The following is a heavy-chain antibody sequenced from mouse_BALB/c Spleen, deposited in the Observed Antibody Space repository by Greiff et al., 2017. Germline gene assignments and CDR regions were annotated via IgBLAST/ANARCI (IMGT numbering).Heavy chain of an antibody. J-gene: IGHJ3*01. CDR3: ARNPPYYETWFAY. D-gene: IGHD2-10*01. Sequence: QVQLKESGPGLVQPSQSLSITCTASGFSLTSYGVHWVRQSPGKGLEWLGVIWSGGSTDYNAAFISRLSISKDNSKSQVFFKMNSLQANDTAIYYCARNPPYYETWFAYWGQGTLVTVSA. V-gene: IGHV2-2*02. CDR1: GFSLTSYG. CDR2: IWSGGST.